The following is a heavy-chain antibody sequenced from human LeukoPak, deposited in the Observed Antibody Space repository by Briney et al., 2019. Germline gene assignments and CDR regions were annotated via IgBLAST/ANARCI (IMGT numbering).Heavy chain of an antibody. CDR1: GFTFDDYA. CDR2: ISRNSGTI. J-gene: IGHJ4*02. V-gene: IGHV3-9*01. D-gene: IGHD3-10*01. Sequence: PGRSLRLSCAASGFTFDDYAMHWARQVPGKGPEWVSGISRNSGTIEYADSVKGRFAISRDNGKNSLYLQMNSLRTEDTALYYCAKDRDPDGLGSYFVPDYWGQGTLVTVSS. CDR3: AKDRDPDGLGSYFVPDY.